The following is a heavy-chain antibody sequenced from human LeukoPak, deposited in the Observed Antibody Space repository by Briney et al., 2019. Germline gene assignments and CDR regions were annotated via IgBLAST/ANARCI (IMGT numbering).Heavy chain of an antibody. CDR1: GFTFSSYG. CDR2: ISYDGSNK. V-gene: IGHV3-30*03. D-gene: IGHD7-27*01. Sequence: PGGSLGLSCAASGFTFSSYGMHWVRQAPGKGLEWVAVISYDGSNKYYADSVKGRFTISRDNSKNTLYLQMNSLRAEDTAVYYCAGAERTLGTRDQYYFDYWGQGTLVTVSS. J-gene: IGHJ4*02. CDR3: AGAERTLGTRDQYYFDY.